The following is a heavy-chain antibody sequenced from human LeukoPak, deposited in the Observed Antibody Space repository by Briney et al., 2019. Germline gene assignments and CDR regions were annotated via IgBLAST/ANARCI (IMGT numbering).Heavy chain of an antibody. V-gene: IGHV3-21*01. J-gene: IGHJ6*03. Sequence: GGSLRLSRAASGFTFSSYSMNWVRQAPGKGLEWVSSISSSSSYIYYADSVKGRFTISRDNAKDSLYLQMNSLRAEDTAVYYCARDTQGRSSSSNYMDVWGKGTTVTVSS. CDR2: ISSSSSYI. D-gene: IGHD6-6*01. CDR3: ARDTQGRSSSSNYMDV. CDR1: GFTFSSYS.